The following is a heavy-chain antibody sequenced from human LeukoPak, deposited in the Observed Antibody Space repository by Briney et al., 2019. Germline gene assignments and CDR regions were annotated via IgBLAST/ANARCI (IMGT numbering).Heavy chain of an antibody. CDR1: GGSVGSYY. D-gene: IGHD6-13*01. CDR2: IYYGGSA. V-gene: IGHV4-59*08. J-gene: IGHJ4*02. Sequence: SETLSLSCTVSGGSVGSYYWSWFRQSPGKGLEWIGYIYYGGSANYNPSLKSRATISIDRSKNQFSLKLSSLTAADTAVYYCARHGSSYSFDYWGQGTLVTVSS. CDR3: ARHGSSYSFDY.